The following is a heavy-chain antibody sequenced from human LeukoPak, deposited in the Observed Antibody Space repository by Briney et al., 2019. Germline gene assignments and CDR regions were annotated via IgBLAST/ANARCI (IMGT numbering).Heavy chain of an antibody. Sequence: SETLSLTCTVSGGSISSSYYWWGWFRQPPGKRLESIARMSYSGTTYYNPSLKSRVSISVDTSKNQFSLQLSSVTAADTAVYYCARQGAVTPRRTHYYAMDVWGPGTTVTVSS. CDR3: ARQGAVTPRRTHYYAMDV. CDR1: GGSISSSYYW. J-gene: IGHJ6*02. D-gene: IGHD4-17*01. V-gene: IGHV4-39*01. CDR2: MSYSGTT.